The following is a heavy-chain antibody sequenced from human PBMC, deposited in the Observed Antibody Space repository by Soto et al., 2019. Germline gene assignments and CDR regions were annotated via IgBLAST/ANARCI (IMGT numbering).Heavy chain of an antibody. J-gene: IGHJ4*02. V-gene: IGHV3-30*01. CDR1: GGTLGSHG. CDR3: AGPIAVGRVPSGHTAFGC. CDR2: ISLDGVNK. D-gene: IGHD2-15*01. Sequence: GGPLRLPEGAVGGTLGSHGGNWVRQAPGKGLEWVAVISLDGVNKYYAESVKGRFTISRDNSKNTLFLQMDSLRIEDTATYYCAGPIAVGRVPSGHTAFGCRGQGALVTVSS.